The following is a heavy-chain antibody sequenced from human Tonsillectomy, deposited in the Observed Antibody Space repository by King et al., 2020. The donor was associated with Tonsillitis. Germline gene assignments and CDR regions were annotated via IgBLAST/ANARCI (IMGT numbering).Heavy chain of an antibody. Sequence: DVQLVESGGGLVKPGGSLRLSCAASGFTFSNAWMNWVRQAPGKGLEWVGRIKSETDGGTTDYAAPVKGRFPISRDDSKNTLYLQMNSLRIEDTGVYYCTTEVDVVLMGRDYWGQGTLVTVSS. CDR3: TTEVDVVLMGRDY. D-gene: IGHD2-8*01. V-gene: IGHV3-15*07. J-gene: IGHJ4*02. CDR2: IKSETDGGTT. CDR1: GFTFSNAW.